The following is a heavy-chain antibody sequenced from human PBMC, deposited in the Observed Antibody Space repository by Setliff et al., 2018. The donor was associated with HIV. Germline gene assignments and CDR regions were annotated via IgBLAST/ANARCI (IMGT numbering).Heavy chain of an antibody. J-gene: IGHJ6*03. D-gene: IGHD3-3*01. CDR2: ISASKGNT. Sequence: ASVKVSCKASGYNFTSNGISWVRQAPGQGLEWMGRISASKGNTKYTQDFQGRVTMTTDTSTSTVYMELRSLRSDDTAVYYCARDQGLWSGFTYNYYMDVWGKGTTVTVSS. CDR1: GYNFTSNG. CDR3: ARDQGLWSGFTYNYYMDV. V-gene: IGHV1-18*01.